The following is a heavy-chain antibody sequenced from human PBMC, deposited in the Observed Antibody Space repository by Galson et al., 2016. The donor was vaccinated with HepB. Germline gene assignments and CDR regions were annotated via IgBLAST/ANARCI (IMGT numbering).Heavy chain of an antibody. D-gene: IGHD3-16*01. J-gene: IGHJ4*02. CDR1: GGSINSNNYY. CDR2: NYYSGST. Sequence: SETLSLTCTVSGGSINSNNYYWGWIRQPPGKGLEWIGSNYYSGSTYYNPSLNCRVTISVDTSKSHFSLKLSSVTAADTAMYYCARRWGNSYFDYWGQGTLVTVSS. CDR3: ARRWGNSYFDY. V-gene: IGHV4-39*02.